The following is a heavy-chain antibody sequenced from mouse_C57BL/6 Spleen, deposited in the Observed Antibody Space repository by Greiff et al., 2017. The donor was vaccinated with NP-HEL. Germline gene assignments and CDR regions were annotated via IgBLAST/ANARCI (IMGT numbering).Heavy chain of an antibody. D-gene: IGHD1-1*01. CDR2: IYPGSGST. CDR3: ARGTVARSSYYFDY. CDR1: GYTFTSYW. V-gene: IGHV1-55*01. Sequence: VQLQQPGAELVKPGASVKMSCKASGYTFTSYWITWVKQRPGQGLEWIGDIYPGSGSTNYNEKFKSKATLTVDTSSSTAYMQLSSLTSEDSAVYYCARGTVARSSYYFDYWGQGTTLTVSS. J-gene: IGHJ2*01.